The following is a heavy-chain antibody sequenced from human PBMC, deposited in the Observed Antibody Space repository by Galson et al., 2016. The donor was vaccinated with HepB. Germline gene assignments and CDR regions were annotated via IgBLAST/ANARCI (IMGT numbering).Heavy chain of an antibody. CDR1: GFTFSSYT. Sequence: SLRLSCAASGFTFSSYTMNWVRQAPGKGLEWVSTISGSAASTYYADSVKGRFTISRDNSRNTLYLQMNSLRAEDTAVYYCAKFSPGQGSQGYFHFWSGYYTGPYFDYWGQGALVTVSS. J-gene: IGHJ4*02. CDR2: ISGSAAST. V-gene: IGHV3-23*01. CDR3: AKFSPGQGSQGYFHFWSGYYTGPYFDY. D-gene: IGHD3-3*02.